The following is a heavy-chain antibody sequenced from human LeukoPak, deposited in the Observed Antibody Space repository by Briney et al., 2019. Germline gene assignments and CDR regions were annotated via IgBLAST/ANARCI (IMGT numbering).Heavy chain of an antibody. CDR2: INSISSHI. Sequence: GGSLRLSCATSGFTFSSSAMNWVRQAPGKGLDWVSSINSISSHIYYAGSVRGRFTISRDNAKSSLYLQMNSLRAEDTAVYYCARAYGDLLHYWGQGTLVTVSS. J-gene: IGHJ4*02. V-gene: IGHV3-21*01. CDR3: ARAYGDLLHY. CDR1: GFTFSSSA. D-gene: IGHD4-17*01.